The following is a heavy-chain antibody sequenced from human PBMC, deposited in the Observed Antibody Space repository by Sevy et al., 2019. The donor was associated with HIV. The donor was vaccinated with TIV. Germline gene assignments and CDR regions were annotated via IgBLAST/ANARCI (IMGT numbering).Heavy chain of an antibody. D-gene: IGHD3-10*01. CDR2: MRSKAYGGTT. CDR3: TRAILWFREGYYFDY. CDR1: GFTFGDYA. Sequence: GGCLRLFCTASGFTFGDYAMSWFRQAPGKGLEWVGFMRSKAYGGTTEYAASVKGRFTISRDDSKSIAYLQMNSLKTEDTAVYYCTRAILWFREGYYFDYWGQGTLVTVSS. J-gene: IGHJ4*02. V-gene: IGHV3-49*03.